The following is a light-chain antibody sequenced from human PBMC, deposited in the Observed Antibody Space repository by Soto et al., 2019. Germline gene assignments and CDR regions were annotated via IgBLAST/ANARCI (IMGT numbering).Light chain of an antibody. CDR1: QSVSSY. Sequence: EIVLTQSPATLSLSPGERATLSCRASQSVSSYLAWYQQKPGQAPRLLIYDASNRATGIRARFSGSGSGTDFTLTISSREPEDFAVYYWQQHNTFCQGTNLEIK. CDR2: DAS. V-gene: IGKV3-11*01. J-gene: IGKJ2*01. CDR3: QQHNT.